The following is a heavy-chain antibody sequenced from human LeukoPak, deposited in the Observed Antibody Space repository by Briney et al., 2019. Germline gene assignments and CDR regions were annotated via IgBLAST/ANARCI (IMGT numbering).Heavy chain of an antibody. Sequence: PGGSLRLSCAASGFTFSSYWMSWVRQAPGKGLEWVANIKQDGSEKYYVDSVKGRFTISRDNAKNSLYLQMNSLRAEDTALYYCARDHVGYSYGYSYWGQGTLVTVSS. D-gene: IGHD5-18*01. V-gene: IGHV3-7*01. CDR1: GFTFSSYW. CDR2: IKQDGSEK. CDR3: ARDHVGYSYGYSY. J-gene: IGHJ4*02.